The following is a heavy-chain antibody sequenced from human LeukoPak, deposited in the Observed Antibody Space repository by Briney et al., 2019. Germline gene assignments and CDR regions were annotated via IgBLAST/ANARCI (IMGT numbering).Heavy chain of an antibody. J-gene: IGHJ4*02. V-gene: IGHV4-39*07. CDR2: INHSGST. CDR3: ARRRSVEMDY. CDR1: GGSISSSSYY. D-gene: IGHD5-24*01. Sequence: SETLSLTCTVSGGSISSSSYYWSWIRQPPGKGLEWIGEINHSGSTNYNPSLKSRVTISVDTSKNQFSLKLSSVTAADTAVYYCARRRSVEMDYWGQGTLVTVSS.